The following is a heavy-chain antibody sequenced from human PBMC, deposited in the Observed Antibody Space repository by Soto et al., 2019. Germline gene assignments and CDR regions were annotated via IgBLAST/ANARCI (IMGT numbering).Heavy chain of an antibody. J-gene: IGHJ4*02. V-gene: IGHV2-70*04. CDR2: IDWDDDK. CDR3: ARMPPHSSGFFDY. CDR1: GFSLSTSAMR. Sequence: SGPTLVNPTQTLTLTCSFSGFSLSTSAMRVSWIRQPPGKALEWLARIDWDDDKFYSTSLTTRLTISKDTSKNQVVLTVTNVDPVDTATYYCARMPPHSSGFFDYWGQGTLVTVSS. D-gene: IGHD6-19*01.